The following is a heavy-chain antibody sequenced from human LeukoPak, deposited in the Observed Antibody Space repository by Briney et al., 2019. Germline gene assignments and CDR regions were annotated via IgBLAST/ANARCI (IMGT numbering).Heavy chain of an antibody. D-gene: IGHD3-22*01. Sequence: RTSETLSLTCTVSGGSISSGDYYWSWIRQPPGKGLEWIGYIYYSGSTYYNPSLKSRVTISVDTSKSQFSLKLSSVTAADTAVYYCAARPTYYYGGSGYYYTYWGQGTLVTVSS. J-gene: IGHJ4*02. V-gene: IGHV4-30-4*08. CDR1: GGSISSGDYY. CDR3: AARPTYYYGGSGYYYTY. CDR2: IYYSGST.